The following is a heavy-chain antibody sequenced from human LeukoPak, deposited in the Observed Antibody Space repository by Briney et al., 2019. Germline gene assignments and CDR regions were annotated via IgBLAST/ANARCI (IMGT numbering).Heavy chain of an antibody. V-gene: IGHV1-18*01. Sequence: ASVKVSCKASGYTFTNYGISWVRQAPGQGLEWMGWISAYNGNTNYAQKLQGRVTMTTDTSTSTAYMELRSLTSDGTAVYYCARVGAYCTSTSCLDYWGQGTLVTVSS. D-gene: IGHD2-2*01. J-gene: IGHJ4*02. CDR3: ARVGAYCTSTSCLDY. CDR1: GYTFTNYG. CDR2: ISAYNGNT.